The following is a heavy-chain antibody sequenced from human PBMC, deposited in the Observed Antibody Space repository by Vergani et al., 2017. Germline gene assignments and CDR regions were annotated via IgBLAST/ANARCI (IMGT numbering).Heavy chain of an antibody. V-gene: IGHV1-2*02. CDR1: EYSFSAFY. CDR2: IHPNNGGS. Sequence: QVQLVQSGAEVKKPGASVKVSCKASEYSFSAFYIHWVRQAPGQGLEWMGWIHPNNGGSNYAQKFQDRVTMTRDTSITTAYMELSRLRSDDTAVYYCARMGHCITTNCYDHPSWGQGTLVTVSS. CDR3: ARMGHCITTNCYDHPS. D-gene: IGHD2-2*01. J-gene: IGHJ5*02.